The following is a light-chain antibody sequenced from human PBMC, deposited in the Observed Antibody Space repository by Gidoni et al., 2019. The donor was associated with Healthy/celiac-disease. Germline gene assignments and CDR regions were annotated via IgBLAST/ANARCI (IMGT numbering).Light chain of an antibody. Sequence: SSELTQDPAVSVALGQTVRITCQGDSLSSYYASWYQQKPGQAPVLVIYGKNNPPSGIPDRFSGSSSGNTASLTITGAQAEDEADYYCNSRDSSGNHLVFGGGTKLTVL. J-gene: IGLJ2*01. CDR1: SLSSYY. CDR3: NSRDSSGNHLV. V-gene: IGLV3-19*01. CDR2: GKN.